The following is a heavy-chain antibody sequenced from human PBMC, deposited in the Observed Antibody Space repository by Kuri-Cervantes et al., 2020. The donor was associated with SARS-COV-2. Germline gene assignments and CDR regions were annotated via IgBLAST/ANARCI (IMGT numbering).Heavy chain of an antibody. V-gene: IGHV1-8*01. J-gene: IGHJ6*02. CDR3: ASSRSITIFGVVINYYHGMDV. CDR2: MNPNSGNT. CDR1: GYTFTSYD. D-gene: IGHD3-3*01. Sequence: ASVKVSCKASGYTFTSYDINWVRQATGQGLEWMGWMNPNSGNTGYAQKFQGRVTMTRNTPRSTAYMELSSLRSEDTAVYYCASSRSITIFGVVINYYHGMDVWGQGTTVTVSS.